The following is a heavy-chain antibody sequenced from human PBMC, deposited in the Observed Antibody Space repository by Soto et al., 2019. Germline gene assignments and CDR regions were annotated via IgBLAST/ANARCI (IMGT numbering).Heavy chain of an antibody. CDR2: IVVGSGNT. CDR3: AADQSFLGATRYGMDV. Sequence: SVKVSCKASGFTFTSSAVQWVRQARGQRLEWIGWIVVGSGNTNYAQKFQERVTITRDMSTSTAYMELSSLRSEDTAVYYCAADQSFLGATRYGMDVWGQGTTVTVSS. D-gene: IGHD1-26*01. V-gene: IGHV1-58*01. CDR1: GFTFTSSA. J-gene: IGHJ6*02.